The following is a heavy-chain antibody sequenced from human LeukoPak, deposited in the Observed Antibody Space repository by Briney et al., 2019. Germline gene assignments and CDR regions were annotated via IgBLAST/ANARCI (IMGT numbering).Heavy chain of an antibody. Sequence: GGSLRLSCAASGFTFSSYAMSWVRQAPGKGLEWVSAISGSGGSTYYADSVKGRFTISRDNSKNTLYLQMNSLRAEDTAVYYCAKRPNYGSGSPTYYFDYWGQGTLVTVSS. J-gene: IGHJ4*02. V-gene: IGHV3-23*01. CDR3: AKRPNYGSGSPTYYFDY. D-gene: IGHD3-10*01. CDR2: ISGSGGST. CDR1: GFTFSSYA.